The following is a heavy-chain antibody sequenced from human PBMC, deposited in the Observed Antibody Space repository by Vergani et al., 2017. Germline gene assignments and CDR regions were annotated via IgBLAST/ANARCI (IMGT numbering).Heavy chain of an antibody. CDR3: ARTTHLYGCGWHEIGGFHY. CDR2: IYTRGST. Sequence: QVQLQDSGPGLVKLSETLSLTCTVSGGSISSYYWSWIRLPAGKGLEWIGRIYTRGSTNYNPSLKSRVTMSVDTAKNQFSLELSSATAADTAGSDCARTTHLYGCGWHEIGGFHYWRQGTLVTVSS. V-gene: IGHV4-4*07. D-gene: IGHD6-19*01. J-gene: IGHJ4*02. CDR1: GGSISSYY.